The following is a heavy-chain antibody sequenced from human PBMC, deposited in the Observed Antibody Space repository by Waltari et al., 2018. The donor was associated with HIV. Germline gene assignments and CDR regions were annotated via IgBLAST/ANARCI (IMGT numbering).Heavy chain of an antibody. J-gene: IGHJ4*02. D-gene: IGHD3-3*01. Sequence: QVQLVASGGGVVHQGGSLRLSSAASGFRSRPYGMHRVRQAPGKGLEWMAFISSDGNNEYYADSVKGRFTVSRDNSRNTLHLLMDSLRVEDTAIYYCAKSLFGVVKYQNLFDYWAQGTLVTVSS. V-gene: IGHV3-30*18. CDR3: AKSLFGVVKYQNLFDY. CDR1: GFRSRPYG. CDR2: ISSDGNNE.